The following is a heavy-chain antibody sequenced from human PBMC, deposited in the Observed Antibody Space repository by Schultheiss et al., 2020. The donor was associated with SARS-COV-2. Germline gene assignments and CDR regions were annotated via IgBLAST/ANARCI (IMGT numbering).Heavy chain of an antibody. CDR3: ARGREATTYGMDV. V-gene: IGHV4-34*01. CDR1: GGSISSYY. CDR2: INHSGST. J-gene: IGHJ6*02. Sequence: GSLRLSCTVSGGSISSYYWSWIRQPPGKGLEWIGEINHSGSTNYNPSLKSRVTISVDTSKNQFSLKLSSVTAADTAVYYCARGREATTYGMDVWGQGTTVTVSS. D-gene: IGHD1-14*01.